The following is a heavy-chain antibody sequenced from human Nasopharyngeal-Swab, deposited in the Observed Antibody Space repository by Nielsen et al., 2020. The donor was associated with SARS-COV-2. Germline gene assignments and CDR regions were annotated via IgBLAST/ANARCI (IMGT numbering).Heavy chain of an antibody. J-gene: IGHJ4*02. Sequence: GSLRLSCTVSGGSISSYYWSWIRQPPGKGLEWIGYIYYSGSTNYNPSLKSRVTISVDTSKNQFSRKLSSVTAADTAVYYCASGLNWFPFDYWGQGTLVTVSS. CDR3: ASGLNWFPFDY. CDR1: GGSISSYY. D-gene: IGHD3-9*01. CDR2: IYYSGST. V-gene: IGHV4-59*01.